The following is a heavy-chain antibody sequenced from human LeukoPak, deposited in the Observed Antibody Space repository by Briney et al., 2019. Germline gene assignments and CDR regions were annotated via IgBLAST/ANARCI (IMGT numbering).Heavy chain of an antibody. V-gene: IGHV3-30*02. CDR3: AKDMDLVRGVIIEARGYFDY. CDR1: GFTFSSYG. CDR2: IRYDGSNK. D-gene: IGHD3-10*01. Sequence: PGGSLRLSCAASGFTFSSYGMHWVRQAPGKGLEWVAFIRYDGSNKYYADSVKGRFTISRDNSKNTLYLQMNSLRAEDTAVYYCAKDMDLVRGVIIEARGYFDYWGQGTLVTVSS. J-gene: IGHJ4*02.